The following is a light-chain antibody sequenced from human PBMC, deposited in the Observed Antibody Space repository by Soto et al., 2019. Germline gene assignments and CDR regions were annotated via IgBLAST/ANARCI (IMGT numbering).Light chain of an antibody. V-gene: IGKV1-5*01. CDR1: QSIRSW. CDR2: DAS. Sequence: DVQLTQSPSSLSASVGERVTLTCRASQSIRSWLAWYQQKPGKPPKLLIYDASMAESGVPSRCSGGGSGTEFTLTIRSLQPDDFATYCCQQYNSYSTFGQGTKVDIK. CDR3: QQYNSYST. J-gene: IGKJ1*01.